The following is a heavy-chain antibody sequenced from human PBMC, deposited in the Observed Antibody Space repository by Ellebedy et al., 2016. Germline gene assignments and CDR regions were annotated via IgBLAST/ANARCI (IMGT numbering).Heavy chain of an antibody. Sequence: GGSLRLSCAASGFTFDDYGMSWVRQAPGKGLEWVSGINWNGGSTGYADSVKGRFTISRDNAKNSLYLQMNSLRAEDTAVYYCARAGPFVEGDYWGQGTLVTVSS. J-gene: IGHJ4*02. V-gene: IGHV3-20*04. CDR3: ARAGPFVEGDY. CDR2: INWNGGST. D-gene: IGHD2-15*01. CDR1: GFTFDDYG.